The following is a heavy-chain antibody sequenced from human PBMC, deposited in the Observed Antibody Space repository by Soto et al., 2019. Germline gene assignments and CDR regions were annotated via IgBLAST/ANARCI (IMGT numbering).Heavy chain of an antibody. CDR2: IIPIFGTA. Sequence: SVKVSCMASVGTFRSYAISWVLQAPGQGLDGMGVIIPIFGTANYAQKFQGRVTITADESTSTAYMEMSSLRSEDTAVYYCARASSIITMVRGVIDYYYGMDVWGQGTTVTVSS. CDR3: ARASSIITMVRGVIDYYYGMDV. D-gene: IGHD3-10*01. CDR1: VGTFRSYA. V-gene: IGHV1-69*13. J-gene: IGHJ6*02.